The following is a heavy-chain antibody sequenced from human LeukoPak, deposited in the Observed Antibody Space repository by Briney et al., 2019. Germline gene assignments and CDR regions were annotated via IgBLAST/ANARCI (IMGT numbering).Heavy chain of an antibody. CDR1: GFTVSSNY. CDR2: IYSGGNT. D-gene: IGHD3-22*01. Sequence: GGSLRLSCAASGFTVSSNYMSWVRQAPGKGLEWVSVIYSGGNTYYADSVKGRFTISRDNSKNTLYLQMNSLRAEDTAVYYCARERDYDSSGYYVFGYWGQGTLVTVSS. J-gene: IGHJ4*02. V-gene: IGHV3-66*01. CDR3: ARERDYDSSGYYVFGY.